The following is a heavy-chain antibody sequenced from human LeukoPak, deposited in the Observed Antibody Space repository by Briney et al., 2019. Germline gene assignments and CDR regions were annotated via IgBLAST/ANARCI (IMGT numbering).Heavy chain of an antibody. J-gene: IGHJ4*02. CDR2: IKSKTDGGTT. V-gene: IGHV3-15*01. Sequence: GGSLRLSCAASGFTFSNAWMSWVRRAPGKGLEWVGLIKSKTDGGTTDYAAPVKGRFTISRDDSKNTLYLQMNSLKTEDTAVYYCTTGLYYYGSGSYYRDHDYWGQGTLVTVSS. D-gene: IGHD3-10*01. CDR3: TTGLYYYGSGSYYRDHDY. CDR1: GFTFSNAW.